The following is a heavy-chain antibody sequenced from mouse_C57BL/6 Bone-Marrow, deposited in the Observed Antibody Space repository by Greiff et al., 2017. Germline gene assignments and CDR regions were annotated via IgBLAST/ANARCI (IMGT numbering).Heavy chain of an antibody. CDR3: ASPGFAY. CDR1: GYTFTSYW. CDR2: IDPSDSYT. Sequence: VKLQQPGAELVMPGASVKLSCKASGYTFTSYWMHWVKQRPGQGLEWIGEIDPSDSYTNYNQKFKGKSTLTVDKSSSTAYMQLSSLTSEDSAVYYCASPGFAYWGQGTLVTVSA. V-gene: IGHV1-69*01. J-gene: IGHJ3*01.